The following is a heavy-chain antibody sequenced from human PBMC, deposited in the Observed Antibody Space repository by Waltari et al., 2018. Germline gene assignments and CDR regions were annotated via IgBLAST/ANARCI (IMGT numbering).Heavy chain of an antibody. J-gene: IGHJ6*03. Sequence: QVQLQQWGAGLLKPSETLSLTCAAYGGSFSGYYWSWIRQPPGKGLEWIGEINHSGSTNYNPSLKSRVTISVDTSKNQFSLKLSSVTAADTAVYYCARVAVIAVAGREIYYYYYYMDVWGKGTTVTISS. CDR2: INHSGST. CDR1: GGSFSGYY. D-gene: IGHD6-19*01. CDR3: ARVAVIAVAGREIYYYYYYMDV. V-gene: IGHV4-34*01.